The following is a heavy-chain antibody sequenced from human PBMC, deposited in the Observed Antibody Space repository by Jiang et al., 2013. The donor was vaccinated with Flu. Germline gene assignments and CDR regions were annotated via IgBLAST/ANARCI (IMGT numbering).Heavy chain of an antibody. CDR3: ARGGYYSYYYYYGMDV. V-gene: IGHV1-2*02. D-gene: IGHD3-22*01. J-gene: IGHJ6*02. CDR1: GYTFTGYY. CDR2: INPNSGGT. Sequence: GAEVKKPGASVKVSCKASGYTFTGYYMHWVRQAPGQGLEWMGWINPNSGGTNYAQKFQGRVTMTRDTSISTAYMELSRLRSGDTAVYYCARGGYYSYYYYYGMDVWGQGTTVTVSS.